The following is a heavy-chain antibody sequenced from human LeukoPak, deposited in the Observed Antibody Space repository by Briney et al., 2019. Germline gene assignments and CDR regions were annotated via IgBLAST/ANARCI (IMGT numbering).Heavy chain of an antibody. CDR1: GFTFSSYS. J-gene: IGHJ4*02. CDR2: ISSSSSTI. Sequence: TGGSLRLSCAASGFTFSSYSMNWVRQAPGKGLEWVSYISSSSSTIYYADSVKGRFTISRDNAKNSLYLQMNSLRAEDTAVYYCARDAQIPFPGVGVSDYWGQGTLVTVSS. D-gene: IGHD3-16*01. V-gene: IGHV3-48*04. CDR3: ARDAQIPFPGVGVSDY.